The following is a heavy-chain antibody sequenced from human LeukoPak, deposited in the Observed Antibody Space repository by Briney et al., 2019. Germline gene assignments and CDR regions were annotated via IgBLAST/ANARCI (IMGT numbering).Heavy chain of an antibody. CDR1: GGSISSYY. Sequence: PSETLSLTCTVSGGSISSYYWSWIRQPPGKGLEWIGYIYYSGSTNYNPSLKSRVTISVDTSKNQFSLKLSSVTAADTAVYCCARRNSGSYYFDYWGQGTLVTVSS. V-gene: IGHV4-59*01. CDR2: IYYSGST. J-gene: IGHJ4*02. CDR3: ARRNSGSYYFDY. D-gene: IGHD1-26*01.